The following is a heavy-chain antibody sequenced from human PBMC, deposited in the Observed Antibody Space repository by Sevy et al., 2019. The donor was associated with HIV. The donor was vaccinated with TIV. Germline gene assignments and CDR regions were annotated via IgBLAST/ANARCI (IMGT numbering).Heavy chain of an antibody. Sequence: GGSLRLSCTISGFTLSDFEMNRVRQAPGKGLEWISYISRSSSVTSYADSVKGRFTISRDNAKNSIYLEMSRLGDGDTAIYYCARDATVAGSYFLDYWGRGSLVTVSS. CDR3: ARDATVAGSYFLDY. D-gene: IGHD6-19*01. CDR1: GFTLSDFE. CDR2: ISRSSSVT. V-gene: IGHV3-21*05. J-gene: IGHJ4*01.